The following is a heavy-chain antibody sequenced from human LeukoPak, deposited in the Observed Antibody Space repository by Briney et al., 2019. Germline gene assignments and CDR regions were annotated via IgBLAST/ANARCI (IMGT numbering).Heavy chain of an antibody. Sequence: SETLSLTCTVSGGSISSYYWSWIRQPPGKGLEWIGRIYTSGSTNYNPSLKSRVTMSVDTSKNQFSLKLSSVTAADTAVYYCARDHRYCSSTSCYTYAFDIWGQGTMVTVSS. CDR2: IYTSGST. CDR3: ARDHRYCSSTSCYTYAFDI. V-gene: IGHV4-4*07. J-gene: IGHJ3*02. CDR1: GGSISSYY. D-gene: IGHD2-2*02.